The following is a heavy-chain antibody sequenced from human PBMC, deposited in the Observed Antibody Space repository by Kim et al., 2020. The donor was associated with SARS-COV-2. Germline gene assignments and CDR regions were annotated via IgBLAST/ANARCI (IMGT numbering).Heavy chain of an antibody. CDR3: ARVRTTMIVVVMYFDY. D-gene: IGHD3-22*01. CDR2: IYYSGCT. Sequence: SETLSLTCTVSGGSISSGGYYWSWIRQPPCKGLEWTGYIYYSGCTYYNPSLKSRVTISVDTSKNQISLKLSSVTAADTAVYYCARVRTTMIVVVMYFDYWGQRTLDSVSP. CDR1: GGSISSGGYY. J-gene: IGHJ4*02. V-gene: IGHV4-31*03.